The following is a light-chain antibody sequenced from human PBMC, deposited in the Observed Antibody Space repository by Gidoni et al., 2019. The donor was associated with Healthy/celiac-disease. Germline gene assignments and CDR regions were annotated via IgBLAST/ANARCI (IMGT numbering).Light chain of an antibody. Sequence: DIQMTQSPSSLSASVGDRVTITCRASQSISSYLNWYQQKPGKAPKLLIYAASSLQSGGPSRFSGSGSGTDCTLTISSRQPEDFATYYCQQSYSTPITFGPGTKVDIK. CDR2: AAS. V-gene: IGKV1-39*01. J-gene: IGKJ3*01. CDR3: QQSYSTPIT. CDR1: QSISSY.